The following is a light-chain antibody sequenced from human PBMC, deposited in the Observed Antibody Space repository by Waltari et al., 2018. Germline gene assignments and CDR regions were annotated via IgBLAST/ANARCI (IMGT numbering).Light chain of an antibody. CDR1: SLRDSS. Sequence: SSELTQAPAVSVALGQPVRITCQGDSLRDSSAVWYQQKPRQAPVLVMYSNNNRPSGIPDRFSGSSSGNTGSLTITGAQAEDEADYHCSPRDSSGEVVFGGGTKLTVL. J-gene: IGLJ3*02. CDR3: SPRDSSGEVV. CDR2: SNN. V-gene: IGLV3-19*01.